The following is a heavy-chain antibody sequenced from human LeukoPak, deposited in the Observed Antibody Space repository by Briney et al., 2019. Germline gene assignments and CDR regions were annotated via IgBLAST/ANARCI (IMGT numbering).Heavy chain of an antibody. CDR1: GYTFTSYY. V-gene: IGHV1-46*01. CDR3: ARDQLPVVAAPKSRYYYYYMDV. D-gene: IGHD2-15*01. J-gene: IGHJ6*03. Sequence: ASVKVSCKASGYTFTSYYMHWVRQAPGQGLEWMGIINPSGGSTSYAQKFQGRVTMTRDTSTSTVYMELSSLRSEDTAVYYCARDQLPVVAAPKSRYYYYYMDVWGKGTTVTVPS. CDR2: INPSGGST.